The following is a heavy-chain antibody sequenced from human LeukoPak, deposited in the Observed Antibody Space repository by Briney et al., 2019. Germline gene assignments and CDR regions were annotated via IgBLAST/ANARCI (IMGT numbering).Heavy chain of an antibody. CDR3: AKVDDYGDYGHLDY. V-gene: IGHV3-9*01. CDR2: ISWNSGSI. D-gene: IGHD4-17*01. Sequence: GGSLRLSCAASGFTFDDYAMHWVRQVLGKGLEWVSGISWNSGSIGYADSVKGRFTISRDNAKNSLYLKMNSLRVEDTALYYCAKVDDYGDYGHLDYWGQGTLVTVSS. CDR1: GFTFDDYA. J-gene: IGHJ4*02.